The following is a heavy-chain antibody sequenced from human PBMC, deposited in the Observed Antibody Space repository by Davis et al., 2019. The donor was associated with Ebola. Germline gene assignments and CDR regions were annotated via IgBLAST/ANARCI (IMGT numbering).Heavy chain of an antibody. CDR2: INPNSGGT. CDR1: GYTFTSYD. V-gene: IGHV1-2*02. D-gene: IGHD6-13*01. Sequence: ASVKVSCKASGYTFTSYDINWVRQATGQGLEWMGWINPNSGGTNYALKFPGRVAMTRDTSISTAYMELSSLRSEDTAVYYCARVRGAAAGTWYENYYYYYGMDVWGQGTTVTVSS. CDR3: ARVRGAAAGTWYENYYYYYGMDV. J-gene: IGHJ6*02.